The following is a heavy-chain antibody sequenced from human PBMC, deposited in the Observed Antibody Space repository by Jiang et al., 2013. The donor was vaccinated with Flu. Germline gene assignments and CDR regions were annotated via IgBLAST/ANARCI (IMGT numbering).Heavy chain of an antibody. D-gene: IGHD3-10*01. CDR3: ARLYYYGSGSYFLDY. V-gene: IGHV4-4*02. Sequence: GPGLVKPSGTLSLTCAVPGGSISSSNWWSWVRQPPGKGLEWIGEIYHSGSTNYNPSLKSRVTISVDKSKNQFSLKLSSVTAADTAVYYCARLYYYGSGSYFLDYWGQGTLVTVSS. CDR1: GGSISSSNW. J-gene: IGHJ4*02. CDR2: IYHSGST.